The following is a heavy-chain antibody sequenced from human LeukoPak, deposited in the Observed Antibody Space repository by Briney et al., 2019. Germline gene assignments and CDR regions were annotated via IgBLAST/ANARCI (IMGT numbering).Heavy chain of an antibody. Sequence: GGSLRLSCAASGFTLDDYTMHWVRQAPGKGLEWVSLISWDGGSTYYADSVKGRFTISRDNSKNSLYLQMNSLRTEDTALYYCAMLAAAMYDAFDIWGQGTMVTVSS. CDR2: ISWDGGST. D-gene: IGHD6-13*01. J-gene: IGHJ3*02. V-gene: IGHV3-43*01. CDR1: GFTLDDYT. CDR3: AMLAAAMYDAFDI.